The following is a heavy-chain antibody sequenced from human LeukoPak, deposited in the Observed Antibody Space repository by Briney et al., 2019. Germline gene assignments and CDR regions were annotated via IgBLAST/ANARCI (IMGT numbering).Heavy chain of an antibody. D-gene: IGHD6-6*01. CDR1: GFTFSSYA. Sequence: GGSLRLSCAASGFTFSSYAMHWVRKAPGKGLEYVSAISSNGGSTYYANSVKGRFTISRDNSKNTVYFQMGSLRDEDMAVYYCARYSSSSEGFDYWGQGTLVTVSS. J-gene: IGHJ4*02. V-gene: IGHV3-64*01. CDR3: ARYSSSSEGFDY. CDR2: ISSNGGST.